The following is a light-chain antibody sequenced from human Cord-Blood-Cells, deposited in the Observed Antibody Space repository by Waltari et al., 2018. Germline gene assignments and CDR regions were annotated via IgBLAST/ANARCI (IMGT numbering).Light chain of an antibody. CDR1: SSDVGSYNL. CDR3: CSYAGSSTFEWV. V-gene: IGLV2-23*03. J-gene: IGLJ3*02. CDR2: EGS. Sequence: QSALTQPASVSGSPGQSITISCTGTSSDVGSYNLVSWYQQHPGKAPKLMIYEGSKRPAGVSNRVAGAKSGNTASRTISGLQAEDEADYYCCSYAGSSTFEWVFGGGTKLTVL.